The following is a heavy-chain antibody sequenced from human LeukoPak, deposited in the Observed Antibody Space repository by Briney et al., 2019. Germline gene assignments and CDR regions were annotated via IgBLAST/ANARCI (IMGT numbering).Heavy chain of an antibody. CDR1: GYSFTSNW. V-gene: IGHV5-51*01. Sequence: GESLKISCKGSGYSFTSNWIGWVRQLPGKGLEWMGIIYPGDSDTRYSPSFQGQVTISADKSISTAYLQWSSLKASDTAMYYCASPRSGVGPYDSSDPYAFDISGQGTMVTVSS. D-gene: IGHD3-22*01. CDR2: IYPGDSDT. CDR3: ASPRSGVGPYDSSDPYAFDI. J-gene: IGHJ3*02.